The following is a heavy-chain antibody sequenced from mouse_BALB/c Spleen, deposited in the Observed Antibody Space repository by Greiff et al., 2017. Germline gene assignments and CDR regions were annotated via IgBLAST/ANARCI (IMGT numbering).Heavy chain of an antibody. Sequence: QVQLQQSGAELVRPGTSVKISCKASGYTFTNYWLGWVKQRPGHGLEWIGDIYPGGGYTNYNEKFKGKATLTADTSSSTAYMQLSSLTSEDSAVYFCARNMITAYYDYWGQGTSVTVSS. D-gene: IGHD2-4*01. CDR1: GYTFTNYW. CDR2: IYPGGGYT. J-gene: IGHJ4*01. V-gene: IGHV1-63*02. CDR3: ARNMITAYYDY.